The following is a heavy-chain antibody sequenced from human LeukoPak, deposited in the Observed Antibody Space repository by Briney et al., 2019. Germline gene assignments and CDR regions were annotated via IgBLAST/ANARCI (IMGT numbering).Heavy chain of an antibody. CDR2: INAGNGNT. CDR1: GYTFTSYA. J-gene: IGHJ6*02. CDR3: AGTTTVVTPFYGMDV. V-gene: IGHV1-3*01. D-gene: IGHD4-23*01. Sequence: WASVKVSCKASGYTFTSYAMHWVRQAPGQRLEWMGWINAGNGNTKYSQKFQGRVTITRDTSASTAYMELSSLRSEDTAVYYCAGTTTVVTPFYGMDVWGQGTTVTVSS.